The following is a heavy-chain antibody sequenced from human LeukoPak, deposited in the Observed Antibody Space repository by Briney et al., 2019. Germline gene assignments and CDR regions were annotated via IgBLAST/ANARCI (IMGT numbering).Heavy chain of an antibody. CDR2: IIPILGIA. Sequence: SVKVSCKASGGTFSSYAISWVRQAPGQRLEWMGRIIPILGIANYAQKFQGRVTITADKSTSTAYMELSSLRSEDTAVYYCARLGIAVAGTASGMDVWGQGTTVTVSS. CDR1: GGTFSSYA. J-gene: IGHJ6*02. CDR3: ARLGIAVAGTASGMDV. D-gene: IGHD6-19*01. V-gene: IGHV1-69*04.